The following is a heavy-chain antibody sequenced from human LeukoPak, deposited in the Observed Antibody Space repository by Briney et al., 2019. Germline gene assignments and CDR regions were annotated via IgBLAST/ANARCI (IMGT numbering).Heavy chain of an antibody. CDR2: IYYSGST. J-gene: IGHJ6*02. CDR3: ATTSDIVVVPAGDYYYYGMDV. V-gene: IGHV4-39*01. CDR1: GGSISSSSYY. D-gene: IGHD2-2*01. Sequence: SETLSLTCTVSGGSISSSSYYWGWIRQPPGKGLEWIGSIYYSGSTYYNPSVKSRVTISVDTSKNQFSLKLSSVTAADTAVYYCATTSDIVVVPAGDYYYYGMDVWGQGTTVTVSS.